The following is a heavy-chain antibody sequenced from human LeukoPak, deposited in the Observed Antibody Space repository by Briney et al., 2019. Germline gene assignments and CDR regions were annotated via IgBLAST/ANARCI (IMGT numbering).Heavy chain of an antibody. J-gene: IGHJ4*02. CDR2: ISSSGSTI. CDR3: ARDEVGAYCGGDCYLREGFIDY. CDR1: GFTFSDYY. V-gene: IGHV3-11*04. D-gene: IGHD2-21*02. Sequence: GGSLRLSCAASGFTFSDYYMSWIRQAPGKGLEWVSYISSSGSTIYYADSVKGRFTISRDNAKNSLYLQMNSLRDEDTAVYYCARDEVGAYCGGDCYLREGFIDYWGQGTLVTVSS.